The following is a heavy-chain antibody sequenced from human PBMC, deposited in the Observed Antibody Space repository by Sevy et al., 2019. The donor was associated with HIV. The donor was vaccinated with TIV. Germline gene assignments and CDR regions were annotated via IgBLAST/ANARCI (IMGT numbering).Heavy chain of an antibody. Sequence: GGSLRLSCAASGFTFSSYGMHWVRQAPGKGLDWVTVISYDGSNKYYGDSVKGRFTISRDNSKNTLYLQMNSLRVEDTAVYYCAKGGQWLVRDWFDPWGQGTLVTVSS. V-gene: IGHV3-30*18. D-gene: IGHD6-19*01. CDR3: AKGGQWLVRDWFDP. CDR1: GFTFSSYG. J-gene: IGHJ5*02. CDR2: ISYDGSNK.